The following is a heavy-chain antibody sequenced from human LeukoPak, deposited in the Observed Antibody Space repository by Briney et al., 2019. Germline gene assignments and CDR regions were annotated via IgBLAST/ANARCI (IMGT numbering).Heavy chain of an antibody. CDR3: ARGHSGYDYYYYYMDV. Sequence: GASVKVSCKASGYTFTSYDINWVRQATGQGLEWMGWMNPNSGNTGYAQKFQGRVTMTRNTSISTAYMELSSLRSEDTAVYYCARGHSGYDYYYYYMDVWGKGTTVTVSS. D-gene: IGHD5-12*01. J-gene: IGHJ6*03. CDR1: GYTFTSYD. V-gene: IGHV1-8*01. CDR2: MNPNSGNT.